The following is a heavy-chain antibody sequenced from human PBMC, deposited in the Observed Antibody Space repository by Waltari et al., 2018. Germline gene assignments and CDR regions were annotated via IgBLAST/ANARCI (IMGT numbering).Heavy chain of an antibody. CDR1: GFTFSSYA. CDR3: ARGAPRD. V-gene: IGHV3-23*05. Sequence: EVQLLESGGGLVQPGGSLRLSCAASGFTFSSYAMSWVRQAPGKGLEWVSAIYSGGTTHYADSVKGRFTISRDNSKNTLYLQMNSRRAEDTAVYYCARGAPRDWGQGTLVTVSS. J-gene: IGHJ4*02. CDR2: IYSGGTT.